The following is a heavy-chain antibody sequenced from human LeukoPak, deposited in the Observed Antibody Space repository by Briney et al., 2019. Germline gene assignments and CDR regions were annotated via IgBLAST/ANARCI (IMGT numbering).Heavy chain of an antibody. CDR1: GYTFTTYY. Sequence: ASVKVSCKASGYTFTTYYIHWVRQAPGQGLEWIGIISPSGAITSYAQKFQGRVTMTSDMSTRTVYMELSSLRSEDTAVYYCARVRDGYNDAYDIWGQGTMVTVSS. CDR2: ISPSGAIT. J-gene: IGHJ3*02. CDR3: ARVRDGYNDAYDI. D-gene: IGHD5-24*01. V-gene: IGHV1-46*01.